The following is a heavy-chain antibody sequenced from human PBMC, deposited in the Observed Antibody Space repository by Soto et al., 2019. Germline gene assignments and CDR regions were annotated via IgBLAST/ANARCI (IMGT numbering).Heavy chain of an antibody. J-gene: IGHJ4*02. CDR3: GRGGYGGGHCFDY. CDR2: ISYDGSNK. D-gene: IGHD3-16*01. CDR1: RFTFSTYA. V-gene: IGHV3-30*04. Sequence: QVQLVESGGGVVQPGRSLRLSCAASRFTFSTYAMHWVRQAPGKGLEWVAVISYDGSNKYYADSVKGRFTISRDNSKDTVSLQKNRLKAGDTGGEYWGRGGYGGGHCFDYWGQGTLVTVSS.